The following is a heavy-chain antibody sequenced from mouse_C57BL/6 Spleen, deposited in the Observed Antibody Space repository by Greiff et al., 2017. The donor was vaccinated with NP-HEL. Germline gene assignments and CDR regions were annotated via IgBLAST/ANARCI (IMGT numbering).Heavy chain of an antibody. CDR3: ARAFDGYYEY. J-gene: IGHJ2*01. D-gene: IGHD2-3*01. CDR2: ISYDGSN. Sequence: EVQVVESGPGLVKPSQSLSLTCSVTGYSITSGYYWNWIRQFPGNKLEWMGYISYDGSNNYNPSLKNRISITRDTSKNQFFLKLNSVTTEDTATYYCARAFDGYYEYWGQGTTLTVSS. CDR1: GYSITSGYY. V-gene: IGHV3-6*01.